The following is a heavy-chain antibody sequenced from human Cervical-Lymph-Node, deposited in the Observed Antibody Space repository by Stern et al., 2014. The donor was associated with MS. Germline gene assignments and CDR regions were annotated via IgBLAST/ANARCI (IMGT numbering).Heavy chain of an antibody. V-gene: IGHV2-5*09. J-gene: IGHJ3*02. Sequence: QVTLKESGPTLVKPTQTLTLTCTFSGFSLSRNGVAVGRMPQPPQHDLEWHAVNHWDDEKHYRSSLKSRLTITKETSKNQVVLTMTNMDPVDTATYYCAHLKCVNTVTTDAFDIWGQGTMVTVSS. D-gene: IGHD4-17*01. CDR1: GFSLSRNGVA. CDR2: NHWDDEK. CDR3: AHLKCVNTVTTDAFDI.